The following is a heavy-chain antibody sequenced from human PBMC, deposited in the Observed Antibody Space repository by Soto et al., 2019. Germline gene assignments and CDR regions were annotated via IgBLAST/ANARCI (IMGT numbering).Heavy chain of an antibody. J-gene: IGHJ6*02. CDR2: MNPNSGNT. CDR1: GYTFTSYD. D-gene: IGHD3-3*01. CDR3: ARGNITIFGVVIAYYYYGMDV. V-gene: IGHV1-8*01. Sequence: QVQLVQSGAEVKKPGASVKVSCKASGYTFTSYDINWVRQATGQGLEWMGWMNPNSGNTGYAQKFQGRVTMTRNTSISPAYMELSSLRSEDTAVYYCARGNITIFGVVIAYYYYGMDVWGQGTTVTVSS.